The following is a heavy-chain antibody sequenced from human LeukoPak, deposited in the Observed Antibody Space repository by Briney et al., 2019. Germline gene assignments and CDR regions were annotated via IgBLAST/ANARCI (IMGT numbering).Heavy chain of an antibody. CDR2: ISYDGSNK. CDR1: GFTFSSYG. J-gene: IGHJ4*02. Sequence: PGRSPRLSCAASGFTFSSYGMHWVRQAPGKGLEWVAVISYDGSNKYYADSVKGRFTISRDNSKNTLYLQMNSLRAEDTAVYYCARTVAGLYYFDYWGQGTLVTVSS. D-gene: IGHD6-19*01. V-gene: IGHV3-30*03. CDR3: ARTVAGLYYFDY.